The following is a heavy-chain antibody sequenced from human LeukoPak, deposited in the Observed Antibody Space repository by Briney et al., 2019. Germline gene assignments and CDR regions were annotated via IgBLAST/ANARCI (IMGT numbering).Heavy chain of an antibody. D-gene: IGHD2-2*02. CDR1: GGSFSGYY. Sequence: SETLSLTCAVYGGSFSGYYWSWIRQPPGKGLEWIGEINHSGSTNYNPSLKSRVTISVDTSKNQFSLKLSSVTAADTAVYYCARGLVPAAIPRIDYWGQGTLVTVSS. J-gene: IGHJ4*02. CDR2: INHSGST. V-gene: IGHV4-34*01. CDR3: ARGLVPAAIPRIDY.